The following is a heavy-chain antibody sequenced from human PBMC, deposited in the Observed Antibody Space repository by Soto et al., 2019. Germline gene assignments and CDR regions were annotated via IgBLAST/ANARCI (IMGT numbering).Heavy chain of an antibody. J-gene: IGHJ4*02. Sequence: ASVKVSCKASGYTFTSYARHWVRQAPGQRLEWMGWINAGNGNTKYSQKFQGRVTITRDTSASTAYMELSSLRSEDTAAYYCARSIVVVTALDYWGQGTLVTV. D-gene: IGHD2-21*02. CDR3: ARSIVVVTALDY. CDR1: GYTFTSYA. V-gene: IGHV1-3*01. CDR2: INAGNGNT.